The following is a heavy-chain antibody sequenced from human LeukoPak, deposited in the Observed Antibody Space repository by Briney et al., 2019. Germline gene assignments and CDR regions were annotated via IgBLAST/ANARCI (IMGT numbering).Heavy chain of an antibody. CDR2: ISSSGSSI. CDR1: GLTFSSYE. J-gene: IGHJ3*02. D-gene: IGHD3-22*01. V-gene: IGHV3-48*03. Sequence: HPGGALRLSCAASGLTFSSYEMNWVRQAPGKGLEWVSYISSSGSSIYYADSVKGRFTISRDNAKKSLYLQMHSLRAEDTAVYYCARDSHKFDSSGYYPDAFDIWGQGTMVTVSS. CDR3: ARDSHKFDSSGYYPDAFDI.